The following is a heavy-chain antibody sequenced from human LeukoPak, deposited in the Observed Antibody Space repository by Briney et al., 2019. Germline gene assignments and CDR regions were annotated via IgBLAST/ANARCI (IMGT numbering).Heavy chain of an antibody. J-gene: IGHJ5*02. D-gene: IGHD3-22*01. Sequence: PGGSLRLSCAASGFTFSSYEMMWVRQAPGKGLEWISYISSSGSTIYSADSVKGRFTISRDNPKNSLYLQMNSLRAEDTAVYYCARYYYDSSGYYYVTHNWFDPWGQGTLVTVSS. CDR1: GFTFSSYE. CDR3: ARYYYDSSGYYYVTHNWFDP. CDR2: ISSSGSTI. V-gene: IGHV3-48*03.